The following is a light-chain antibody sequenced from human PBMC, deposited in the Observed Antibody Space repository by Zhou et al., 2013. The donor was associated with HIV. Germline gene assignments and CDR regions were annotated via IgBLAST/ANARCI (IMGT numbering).Light chain of an antibody. CDR3: QQYDYPLLT. Sequence: DIQLTQSPSSLSASVGDRVTITCQASQYINNHLNWFQQKPGKVPKLLIYDASNLATGVPSKFNAGKSGTDFTLTISGLQPEDAATYYCQQYDYPLLTFGGGTKVEIK. CDR2: DAS. V-gene: IGKV1-33*01. J-gene: IGKJ4*01. CDR1: QYINNH.